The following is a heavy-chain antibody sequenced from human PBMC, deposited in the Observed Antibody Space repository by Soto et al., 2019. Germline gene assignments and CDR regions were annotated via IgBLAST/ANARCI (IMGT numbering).Heavy chain of an antibody. Sequence: GESLKISCKGSGYSFTSYWIGWVRQMPGKGLEWMGLIYPGDSDTRYSPSFQGQVTISADKSISTAYLQWSSLKASDTAMYYCARQIGVWVYYYDSTGTGGDAFDIWGQGTMVTVSS. CDR2: IYPGDSDT. D-gene: IGHD3-22*01. CDR1: GYSFTSYW. J-gene: IGHJ3*02. V-gene: IGHV5-51*01. CDR3: ARQIGVWVYYYDSTGTGGDAFDI.